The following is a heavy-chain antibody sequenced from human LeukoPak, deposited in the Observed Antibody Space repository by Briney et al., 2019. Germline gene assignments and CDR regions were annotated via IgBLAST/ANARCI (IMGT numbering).Heavy chain of an antibody. Sequence: ASVKVSCKASGYTFTGYYMHWVRQAPGQGLEWLGIINPSGGSASYAQKFQGRVTMTRNTSISTAYMELSSLRSEDTAVYYCARGLRVQGSATLYYYWGQGTLVTVSS. J-gene: IGHJ4*02. CDR2: INPSGGSA. V-gene: IGHV1-46*01. CDR1: GYTFTGYY. D-gene: IGHD2-15*01. CDR3: ARGLRVQGSATLYYY.